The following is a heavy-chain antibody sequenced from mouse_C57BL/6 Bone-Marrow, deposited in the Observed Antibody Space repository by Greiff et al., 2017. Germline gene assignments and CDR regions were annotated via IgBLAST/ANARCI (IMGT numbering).Heavy chain of an antibody. Sequence: EVQRVESGGGLVQPGGSLKLSCAASGFTFSDYGMAWVRQAPRKGPEWVAFISNLAYSIYYADTVTGRFTISRENAKNTLYLEMSSLRSEDTAMYYCARGGLRYFDVWGTGTTVTVSS. CDR3: ARGGLRYFDV. V-gene: IGHV5-15*01. CDR1: GFTFSDYG. J-gene: IGHJ1*03. CDR2: ISNLAYSI.